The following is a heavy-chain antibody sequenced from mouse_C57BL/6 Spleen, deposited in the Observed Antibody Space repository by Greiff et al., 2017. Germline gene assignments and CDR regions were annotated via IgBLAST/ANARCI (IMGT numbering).Heavy chain of an antibody. J-gene: IGHJ4*01. Sequence: VKLMESGAELASPGASVKMSCKASGYTFTSYTMHWVKQRPGQGLEWIGYINPSSGYTKYNQKFKDKATLTADKSSSTAYMQLSSLTSEDSAVYYCASKRTGDAMDYWGQGTSVTVSS. CDR2: INPSSGYT. V-gene: IGHV1-4*01. D-gene: IGHD4-1*01. CDR3: ASKRTGDAMDY. CDR1: GYTFTSYT.